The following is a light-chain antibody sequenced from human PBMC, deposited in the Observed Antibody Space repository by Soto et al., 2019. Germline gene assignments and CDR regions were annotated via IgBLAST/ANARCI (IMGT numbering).Light chain of an antibody. CDR3: QQRRSWQVT. J-gene: IGKJ5*01. CDR2: SAS. CDR1: QSVTSSF. Sequence: ELVLTQSPGTLSLSPGARATLSCRASQSVTSSFLAWYQQKPGQAPRLLIYSASHRATGIPDRFSGSESGTNFTLTISSLEPEDFAVYYCQQRRSWQVTFGQGTRLEIK. V-gene: IGKV3D-20*02.